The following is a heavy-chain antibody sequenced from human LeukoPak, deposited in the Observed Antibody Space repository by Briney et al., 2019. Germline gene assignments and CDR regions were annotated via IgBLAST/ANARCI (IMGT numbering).Heavy chain of an antibody. CDR2: ISPGGSYT. D-gene: IGHD1-20*01. Sequence: GEFLKISCKGSGYSFTSYWIGWVRQMPGKGLEWMGIISPGGSYTRYSPSFQGQVTISADKSISTAYLQRSSLKASDTAMYYCARLGSRITGTTDDYWGQGTLVTVS. J-gene: IGHJ4*02. CDR1: GYSFTSYW. CDR3: ARLGSRITGTTDDY. V-gene: IGHV5-51*01.